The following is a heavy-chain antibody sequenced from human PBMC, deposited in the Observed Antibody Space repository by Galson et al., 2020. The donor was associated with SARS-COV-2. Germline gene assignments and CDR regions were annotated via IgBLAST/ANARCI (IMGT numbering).Heavy chain of an antibody. J-gene: IGHJ5*02. D-gene: IGHD3-16*02. CDR2: INPNSGDT. V-gene: IGHV1-2*06. Sequence: ASVKVSCKASGYTFSGHYMHWVRLAPGQGLEWMGRINPNSGDTDVAQKFQGRVTMTTDTSLTTAYMELSRLTSDDTAVYYCTRGSNPSPFYHFDPWGQGTLVTVSS. CDR1: GYTFSGHY. CDR3: TRGSNPSPFYHFDP.